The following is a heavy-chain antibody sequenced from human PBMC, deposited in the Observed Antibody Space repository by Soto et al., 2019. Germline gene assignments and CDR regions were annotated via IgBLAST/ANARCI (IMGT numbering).Heavy chain of an antibody. CDR1: GLTFGHYA. V-gene: IGHV3-43D*04. Sequence: PGESLSLSCAASGLTFGHYAMHWVRQAPGKGLEWVSLISWDGGSTYYADSVKGRFTISRDNSKNSLYLQMNSLRAEDTALYYCAKDIRRHSYYHYRSDFWGLWTTVTV. CDR3: AKDIRRHSYYHYRSDF. J-gene: IGHJ6*02. CDR2: ISWDGGST. D-gene: IGHD4-4*01.